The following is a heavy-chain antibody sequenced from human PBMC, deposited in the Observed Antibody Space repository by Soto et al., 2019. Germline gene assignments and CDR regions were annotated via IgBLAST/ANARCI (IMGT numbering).Heavy chain of an antibody. V-gene: IGHV1-69*12. Sequence: QVQLVQSGAEVKKPGSSVTVSCKASGGTFSSYTISWVRQSPGQGLEWMGGIIPIFGTANYAQKFQGRVTITADESTSTDYMALSSLRSEDTAVYYCARGNHRWLQLWYFDLWGRGTLVTVSS. CDR2: IIPIFGTA. CDR3: ARGNHRWLQLWYFDL. D-gene: IGHD5-12*01. CDR1: GGTFSSYT. J-gene: IGHJ2*01.